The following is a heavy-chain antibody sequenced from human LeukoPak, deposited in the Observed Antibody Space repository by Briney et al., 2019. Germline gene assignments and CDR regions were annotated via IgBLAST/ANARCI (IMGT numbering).Heavy chain of an antibody. CDR3: ARVPKYFDL. CDR2: INHSRST. Sequence: SETLSLTCAVYGGSFSGFYWTWIRQPPGKGLEWIGQINHSRSTHYNPSLKSRVTISVDASKNQFSLKLSSVTAADTAVYYCARVPKYFDLWGRGTLVTVSS. J-gene: IGHJ2*01. V-gene: IGHV4-34*01. CDR1: GGSFSGFY.